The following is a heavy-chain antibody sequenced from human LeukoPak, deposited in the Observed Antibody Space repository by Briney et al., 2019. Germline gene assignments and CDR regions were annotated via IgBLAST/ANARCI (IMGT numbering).Heavy chain of an antibody. V-gene: IGHV3-23*01. CDR2: ISGSGGST. CDR3: AKTRARGYSYGPYNY. Sequence: PGGSLRLSCAASGFTFSSYAMSWVRQAPGKGLEWVSAISGSGGSTYYADSVKGRFTISRDNSKNTLYLQMNSLRAEDTAVYYCAKTRARGYSYGPYNYWGQGTLATVSS. CDR1: GFTFSSYA. J-gene: IGHJ4*02. D-gene: IGHD5-18*01.